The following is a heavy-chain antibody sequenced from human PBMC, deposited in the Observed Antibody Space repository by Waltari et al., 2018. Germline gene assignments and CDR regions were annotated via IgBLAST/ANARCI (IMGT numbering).Heavy chain of an antibody. CDR3: ARDQVSSWYFDY. V-gene: IGHV4-39*07. Sequence: QLQLQESGPGLVKPSETLSLTCTVSGGSISSSSYYWGWIRQPPGKGLEWIGSIYYSGSTYYNPSLKSRVTISVDTSKNQFSLKLSSVTAADTAVYYCARDQVSSWYFDYWGQGTLVTVSS. CDR2: IYYSGST. D-gene: IGHD6-13*01. CDR1: GGSISSSSYY. J-gene: IGHJ4*02.